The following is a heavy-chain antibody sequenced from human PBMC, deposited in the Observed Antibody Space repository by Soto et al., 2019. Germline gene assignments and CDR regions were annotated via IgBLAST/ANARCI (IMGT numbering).Heavy chain of an antibody. D-gene: IGHD3-22*01. J-gene: IGHJ4*02. V-gene: IGHV4-39*07. CDR2: IYDSGKT. CDR1: GGSISSSSYY. CDR3: ARAPRLYYFDY. Sequence: SETLSLTCTVSGGSISSSSYYWGWIRQPPGKGLEWIGYIYDSGKTYYNPSLKSRVTISLDASKNQFSLKLSSVTAADTAIYYCARAPRLYYFDYWGQGTLVTVSS.